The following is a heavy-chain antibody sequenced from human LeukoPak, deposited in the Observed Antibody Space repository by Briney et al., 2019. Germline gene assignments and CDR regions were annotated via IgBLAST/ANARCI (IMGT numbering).Heavy chain of an antibody. CDR1: GYTFTSYG. Sequence: ASVKVSCKASGYTFTSYGISWVRQAPGQGLEWMGWISAYNGNTNYAQKLQGRVTMTTDTSTSTAYMELRSLRSDDTAVHYCARAEGGGYYYDSSGYYQPPSLFVYWGQGTLVTVSS. CDR2: ISAYNGNT. J-gene: IGHJ4*02. CDR3: ARAEGGGYYYDSSGYYQPPSLFVY. V-gene: IGHV1-18*01. D-gene: IGHD3-22*01.